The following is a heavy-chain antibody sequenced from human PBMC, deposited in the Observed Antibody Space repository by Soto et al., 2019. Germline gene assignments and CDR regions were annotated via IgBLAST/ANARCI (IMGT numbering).Heavy chain of an antibody. V-gene: IGHV1-3*04. CDR3: VRNRALDWYLDL. D-gene: IGHD1-1*01. J-gene: IGHJ2*01. Sequence: QVQVVQSGAEVKKPGASVRLSCKTSGYSFTSCAIHWVRLAPGQRFEWMGWINTDSGNTKYSHKFQGRVTITRDTASSTTYMEVTIPTFEDTATYYCVRNRALDWYLDLWGRGTLVTVSS. CDR2: INTDSGNT. CDR1: GYSFTSCA.